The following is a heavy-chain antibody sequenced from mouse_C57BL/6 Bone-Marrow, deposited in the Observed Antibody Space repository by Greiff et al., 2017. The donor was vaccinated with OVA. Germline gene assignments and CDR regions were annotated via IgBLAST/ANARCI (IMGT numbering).Heavy chain of an antibody. D-gene: IGHD2-5*01. CDR3: ARDSNDYAMDY. CDR1: GYTFTDYY. J-gene: IGHJ4*01. CDR2: INPYNGGT. Sequence: DVQLQESGPVLVKPGASVKMSCKASGYTFTDYYMNWVKQSHGKSLEWIGVINPYNGGTSYNQKFKGKATLTVDKSSSTAYMELNSLTSEDSAVYYCARDSNDYAMDYWGQGTSVTVSS. V-gene: IGHV1-19*01.